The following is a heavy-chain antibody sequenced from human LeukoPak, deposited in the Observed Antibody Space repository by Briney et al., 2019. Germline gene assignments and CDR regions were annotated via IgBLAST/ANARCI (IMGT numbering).Heavy chain of an antibody. CDR2: IIPIFGTA. D-gene: IGHD6-13*01. J-gene: IGHJ6*02. V-gene: IGHV1-69*13. Sequence: GASVKVSCKVSGGTFSSYAISWVRQAPGQGLEWMGGIIPIFGTANYAQKFQGRVTITADESTSTAYMELSSLRSEDTAVYYCARDPGIAAAGTVGDGMDVWGQGTTVTVSS. CDR3: ARDPGIAAAGTVGDGMDV. CDR1: GGTFSSYA.